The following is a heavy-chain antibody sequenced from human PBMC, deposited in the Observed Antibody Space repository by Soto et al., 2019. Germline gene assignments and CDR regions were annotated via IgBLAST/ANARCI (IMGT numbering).Heavy chain of an antibody. CDR1: GDSMSTHY. CDR3: ARGGSGWPNWFDP. Sequence: QVQLQESGPGLVKPSETLSLTCTISGDSMSTHYWSWIRQAPGRGLEWIGYVDASGNTNYNSSLKSRVTISVDPSKNQFSLKLNSVTAADTAVYYCARGGSGWPNWFDPWGRGTLVTVSS. J-gene: IGHJ5*02. D-gene: IGHD6-19*01. V-gene: IGHV4-59*11. CDR2: VDASGNT.